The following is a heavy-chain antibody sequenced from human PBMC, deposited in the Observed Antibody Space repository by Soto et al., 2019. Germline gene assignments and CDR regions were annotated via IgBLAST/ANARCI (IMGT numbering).Heavy chain of an antibody. Sequence: SETLSLTCAVSGGSIISGGYSWSWIRQPPGKGLEWIGYIYHSGSTYYNPSLKSRVTISVDRSKNQFSLKLSSVTAADTAVYYCARVAGAAADYFDYWGQGTLVTVSS. V-gene: IGHV4-30-2*01. CDR2: IYHSGST. D-gene: IGHD6-13*01. CDR3: ARVAGAAADYFDY. J-gene: IGHJ4*02. CDR1: GGSIISGGYS.